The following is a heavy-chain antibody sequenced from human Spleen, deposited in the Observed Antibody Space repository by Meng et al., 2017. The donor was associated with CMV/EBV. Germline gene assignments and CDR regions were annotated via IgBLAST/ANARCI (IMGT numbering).Heavy chain of an antibody. CDR3: ARGFRYYDSSGYEGWFDP. J-gene: IGHJ5*02. V-gene: IGHV1-2*02. CDR2: INPNSGGT. Sequence: TFTGDYMHRVRQAPGQGLEWMGWINPNSGGTNYAQKFQGRVTMTRDTSISTAYMELSRLRSDDTAVYYCARGFRYYDSSGYEGWFDPWGQGTLVTVSS. CDR1: TFTGDY. D-gene: IGHD3-22*01.